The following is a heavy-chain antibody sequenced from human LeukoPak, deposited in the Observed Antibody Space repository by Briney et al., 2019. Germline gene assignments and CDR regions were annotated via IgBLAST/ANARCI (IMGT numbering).Heavy chain of an antibody. J-gene: IGHJ5*02. D-gene: IGHD3-22*01. CDR1: GFTFSSSA. Sequence: GGSLRLSCAASGFTFSSSALHWVRQAAGKGLEWVAVTSYDGSSKFYADSVKGRFTISRDNSNNTLWLQMNNVRTEDTAMYFCARGLDVFDSGGYYSYAYPWGQGTLVTVSS. CDR2: TSYDGSSK. CDR3: ARGLDVFDSGGYYSYAYP. V-gene: IGHV3-30*04.